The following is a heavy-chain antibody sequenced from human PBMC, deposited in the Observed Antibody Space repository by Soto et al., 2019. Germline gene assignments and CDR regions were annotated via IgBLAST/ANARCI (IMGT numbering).Heavy chain of an antibody. CDR1: GGSISSSSYY. J-gene: IGHJ5*02. CDR3: ASLLGDFGNLFDP. V-gene: IGHV4-39*01. Sequence: SETLAISCTVSGGSISSSSYYLALIRQPPGKGLEWIGSIYYSGSTYYNPSLKSRVTISVDTSKNQFSLRLSSVTAADTAVYYCASLLGDFGNLFDPRRQGTLVTVSS. CDR2: IYYSGST. D-gene: IGHD3-3*01.